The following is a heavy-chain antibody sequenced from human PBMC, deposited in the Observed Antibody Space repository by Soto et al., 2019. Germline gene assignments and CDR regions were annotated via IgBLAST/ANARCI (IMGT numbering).Heavy chain of an antibody. V-gene: IGHV3-74*01. CDR2: INSDGSIT. CDR1: GFSFSTYW. D-gene: IGHD4-17*01. J-gene: IGHJ4*02. Sequence: EVQLVESGGGLVQPGGSLRLSCAASGFSFSTYWMHWVRQAPEKGLVWVSRINSDGSITNYADSVRGRFTISRDNAKNTLYLQRISRRAEDTAVYYCARDPRPYGGTSPIDYWGQGTLVTVSS. CDR3: ARDPRPYGGTSPIDY.